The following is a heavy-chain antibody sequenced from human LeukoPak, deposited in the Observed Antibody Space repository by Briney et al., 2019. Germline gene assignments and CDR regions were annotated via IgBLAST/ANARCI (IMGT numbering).Heavy chain of an antibody. J-gene: IGHJ4*02. D-gene: IGHD2-2*01. Sequence: GGSLRLSREASGFSFSSYSMSWVRQAPGKGLEWVSFISRDSNDIYHADSVKGRFTISRDNAKNSLYLQMNSLRAEDTAVYYCARDLPAAVDWGQGTQVTVSS. CDR2: ISRDSNDI. CDR3: ARDLPAAVD. V-gene: IGHV3-21*01. CDR1: GFSFSSYS.